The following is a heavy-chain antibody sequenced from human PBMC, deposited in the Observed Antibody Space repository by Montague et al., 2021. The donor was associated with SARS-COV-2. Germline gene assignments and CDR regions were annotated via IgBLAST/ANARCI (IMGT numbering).Heavy chain of an antibody. V-gene: IGHV3-30*18. CDR2: ISHDGGSE. D-gene: IGHD6-13*01. Sequence: SLRLSCAASGFPFRSYGMHWVRQPPGKGLEWVATISHDGGSEHSADSVKGRFTISRDNSKSTVYLQMNGLRGEDTAVYYCAKDWSAASAGASYYFEYWGQGTLVTISS. CDR1: GFPFRSYG. CDR3: AKDWSAASAGASYYFEY. J-gene: IGHJ4*02.